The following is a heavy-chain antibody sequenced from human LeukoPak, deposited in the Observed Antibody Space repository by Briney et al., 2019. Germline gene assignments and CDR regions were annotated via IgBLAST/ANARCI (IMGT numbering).Heavy chain of an antibody. CDR3: AKDYPLDY. V-gene: IGHV3-23*01. J-gene: IGHJ4*02. CDR1: GFTFSNYA. CDR2: ISGSGGST. Sequence: GGSLRLSCAASGFTFSNYAINWVRQAPGKGLEWVSSISGSGGSTYCADSVKGRFTISRDNSKNTLYLQMNTLRAEDTAVYYCAKDYPLDYWGQGALVTVSS.